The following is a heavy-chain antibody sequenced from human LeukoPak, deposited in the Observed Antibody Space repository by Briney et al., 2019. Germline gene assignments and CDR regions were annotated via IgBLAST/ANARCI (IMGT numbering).Heavy chain of an antibody. CDR2: ISSSSSYI. J-gene: IGHJ4*02. V-gene: IGHV3-21*01. Sequence: PGGSLRLSCAASGFTFSSYGMNWVRQAPGKGLEWVSSISSSSSYIYYTDSVKGRFTISRDNAKNSLFLQMNSLRAEDTAVYYCARGTPTTRDFDYWGQGTLVTVSS. CDR1: GFTFSSYG. D-gene: IGHD4-11*01. CDR3: ARGTPTTRDFDY.